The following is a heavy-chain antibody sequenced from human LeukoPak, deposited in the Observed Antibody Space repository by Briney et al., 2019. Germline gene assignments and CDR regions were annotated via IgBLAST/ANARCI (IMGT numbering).Heavy chain of an antibody. CDR3: ARSSSTLPTDYFDY. V-gene: IGHV4-31*03. D-gene: IGHD4-17*01. CDR1: GGSISSSSYY. J-gene: IGHJ4*02. Sequence: NASETLSLTCTVSGGSISSSSYYWSWFRQHPGKGLEWIGYIYYSGSAYYNPSLKSRFTISVDTSKNQFSLKLSSVTAADTAVYYCARSSSTLPTDYFDYWGQGTLVTVSS. CDR2: IYYSGSA.